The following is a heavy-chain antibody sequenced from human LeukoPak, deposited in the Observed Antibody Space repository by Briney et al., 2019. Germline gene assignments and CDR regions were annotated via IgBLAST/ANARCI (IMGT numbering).Heavy chain of an antibody. J-gene: IGHJ4*02. D-gene: IGHD1-1*01. CDR2: INTNTGNP. V-gene: IGHV7-4-1*02. Sequence: ASVKVSCKPSVYTFTSCAINWVRQAPGQGLEWLGWINTNTGNPTFAQGFTGRFVFSLDTSVSTAYLQISSLKAEDTAVYYCARGGYATGTTYVDYWGQGTLVTVSS. CDR1: VYTFTSCA. CDR3: ARGGYATGTTYVDY.